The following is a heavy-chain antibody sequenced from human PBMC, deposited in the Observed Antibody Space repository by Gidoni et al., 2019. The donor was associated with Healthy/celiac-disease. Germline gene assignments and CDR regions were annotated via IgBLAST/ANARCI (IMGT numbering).Heavy chain of an antibody. J-gene: IGHJ4*02. CDR3: ARAGTVVTPGYFDY. CDR2: IYSGGST. Sequence: EVQLVESGGGLVQPGGSLRLSCAASGFTVSSNYMSWVRQAPGKGLEWVSVIYSGGSTYYADSVKGRFTISRDNSKNTLYLQMNSLRAEDTAVYYCARAGTVVTPGYFDYWGQGTLVTVSS. D-gene: IGHD2-21*02. CDR1: GFTVSSNY. V-gene: IGHV3-66*01.